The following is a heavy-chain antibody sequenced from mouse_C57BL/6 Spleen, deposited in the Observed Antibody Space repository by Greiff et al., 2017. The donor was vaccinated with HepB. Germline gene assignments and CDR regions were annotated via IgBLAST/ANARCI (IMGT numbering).Heavy chain of an antibody. CDR2: IYPGSGNT. V-gene: IGHV1-76*01. Sequence: VQLQQSGAELVRPGASVKLSCKASGYTFTDYYINWVKQRPGQGLEWIARIYPGSGNTYYNEKFKGKATLTAEKSSSTAYMQLSSLTSEDSAVYFCARCPYYYGSSYDWYFDVWGTGTTVTVSS. J-gene: IGHJ1*03. CDR1: GYTFTDYY. D-gene: IGHD1-1*01. CDR3: ARCPYYYGSSYDWYFDV.